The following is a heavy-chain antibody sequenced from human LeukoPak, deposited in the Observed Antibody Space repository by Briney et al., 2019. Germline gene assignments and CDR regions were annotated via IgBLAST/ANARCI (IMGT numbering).Heavy chain of an antibody. CDR2: ISGSSDNT. CDR1: GFTFSNYA. Sequence: GGSLRLSCEASGFTFSNYAMSWVRQAPGKGLEWVSSISGSSDNTNYADSVKGRFTISRDNSKNTLYLQMNSLRAEDTAVYYCAREPTVTTGVFDYWGQGTLVTVSS. J-gene: IGHJ4*02. D-gene: IGHD4-11*01. V-gene: IGHV3-23*01. CDR3: AREPTVTTGVFDY.